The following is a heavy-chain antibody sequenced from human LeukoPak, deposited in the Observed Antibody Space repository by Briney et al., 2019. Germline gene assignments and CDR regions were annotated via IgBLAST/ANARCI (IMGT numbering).Heavy chain of an antibody. J-gene: IGHJ4*02. D-gene: IGHD2-21*02. CDR2: IRGSGDTT. V-gene: IGHV3-23*01. CDR1: GVTLRNYG. Sequence: GESLRLSCAASGVTLRNYGLSWVRHTPGKGLEWVSTIRGSGDTTFYADSVKGRFTISRDNSENTVYLQMNSLRAEDTAVYYCEKRGDKLDLIWGQGTLVTVSS. CDR3: EKRGDKLDLI.